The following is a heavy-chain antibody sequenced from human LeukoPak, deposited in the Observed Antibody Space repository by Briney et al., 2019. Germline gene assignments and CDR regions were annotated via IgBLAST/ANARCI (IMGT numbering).Heavy chain of an antibody. V-gene: IGHV1-18*01. J-gene: IGHJ4*02. CDR1: GYTFTSYG. Sequence: GASVKVSCKASGYTFTSYGISWVRQAPGQGLEWMGWISAYNGNTNYAQKLQGRGTMATDTSTSTAYMELRSLRSDDTAVYYCARGAEPDYYDSSNLYAYWGQGTLVTVSS. CDR2: ISAYNGNT. D-gene: IGHD3-22*01. CDR3: ARGAEPDYYDSSNLYAY.